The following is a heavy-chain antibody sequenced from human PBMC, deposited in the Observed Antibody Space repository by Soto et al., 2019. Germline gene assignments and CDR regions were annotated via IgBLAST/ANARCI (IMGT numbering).Heavy chain of an antibody. Sequence: VKVSCKASRRTFRSYSISWVRQAPGQGLEWMGGIIPIFGTADYAQKVQGSVTITADESTSTAYMELISLRCEDPAVYLCGRTVRGEATDPPRYYYYGMDVGSQGTTVTVSS. D-gene: IGHD3-10*02. J-gene: IGHJ6*02. CDR1: RRTFRSYS. CDR3: GRTVRGEATDPPRYYYYGMDV. V-gene: IGHV1-69*13. CDR2: IIPIFGTA.